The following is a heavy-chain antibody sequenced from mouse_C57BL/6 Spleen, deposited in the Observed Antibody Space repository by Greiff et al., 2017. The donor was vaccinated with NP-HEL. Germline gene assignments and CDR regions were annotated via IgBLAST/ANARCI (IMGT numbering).Heavy chain of an antibody. Sequence: EVQLVESGGGLVKPGGSLKLSCAASGFTFSSYAMSWVRQTPEKRLEWVATISDGGSYTYYPDNVKGRFTISRANAKNNLYLQMSHLKSEDTAMYYCARDRTTTIVGYFDVWGTGTTVTVSS. V-gene: IGHV5-4*01. D-gene: IGHD2-12*01. CDR3: ARDRTTTIVGYFDV. J-gene: IGHJ1*03. CDR1: GFTFSSYA. CDR2: ISDGGSYT.